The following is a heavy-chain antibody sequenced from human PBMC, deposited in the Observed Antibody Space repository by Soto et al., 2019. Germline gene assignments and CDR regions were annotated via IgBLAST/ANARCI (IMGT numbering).Heavy chain of an antibody. J-gene: IGHJ6*02. V-gene: IGHV1-69*01. CDR2: IIPIFGTA. CDR1: GGTFSSYA. D-gene: IGHD6-6*01. CDR3: ARGRRSSSLFGYYYYGMDV. Sequence: QVQLVQSGAEVKKPGSSVKVSCKASGGTFSSYAISWVRQAPGQGLEWMGGIIPIFGTANYAQKFQGKVTITADESTSTAYMELSRLRSEDTAVYYCARGRRSSSLFGYYYYGMDVWGQGTTVTVSS.